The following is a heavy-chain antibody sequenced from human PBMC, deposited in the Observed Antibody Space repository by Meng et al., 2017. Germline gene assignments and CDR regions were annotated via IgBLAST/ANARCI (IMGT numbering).Heavy chain of an antibody. CDR1: GFTFSSYA. Sequence: GESLKISCAASGFTFSSYAMHWVRQAPGKGLEWVAVISYDGSNKYYADSVKGRFTISRDRSENTLYLQMNSLRAEDTAVYYCAKEAAAGQYEYFHCWGQGTLVTVSS. V-gene: IGHV3-30*07. CDR2: ISYDGSNK. CDR3: AKEAAAGQYEYFHC. J-gene: IGHJ1*01. D-gene: IGHD6-13*01.